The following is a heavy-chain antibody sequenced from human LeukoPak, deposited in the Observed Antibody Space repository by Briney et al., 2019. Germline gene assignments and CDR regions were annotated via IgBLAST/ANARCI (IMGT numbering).Heavy chain of an antibody. CDR3: AKGVWGDYGDFGDY. D-gene: IGHD4-17*01. J-gene: IGHJ4*02. V-gene: IGHV3-15*01. CDR2: IKSKTDGGTT. Sequence: GGSLRLSCAASGFTFSNAWMSWVRQAPGKGLEWVGRIKSKTDGGTTDYAAPVKGRFTISRDNSKNTLYLQMNSLRAEDTAVYYCAKGVWGDYGDFGDYWGQGTLVTVSS. CDR1: GFTFSNAW.